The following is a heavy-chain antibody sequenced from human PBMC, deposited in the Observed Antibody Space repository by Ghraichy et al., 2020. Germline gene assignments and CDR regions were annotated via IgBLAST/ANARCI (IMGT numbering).Heavy chain of an antibody. CDR2: IYYSGST. J-gene: IGHJ4*02. CDR3: ATFYGDQGDY. V-gene: IGHV4-59*01. Sequence: SETLSLTCTVSGGSISSYYWSWIRQPPGKGLEWIGHIYYSGSTNYNPSLKSRVTISVDTSKNQFSLKLSSVTAADTAVYYCATFYGDQGDYWGQGTLVTVSS. D-gene: IGHD4-17*01. CDR1: GGSISSYY.